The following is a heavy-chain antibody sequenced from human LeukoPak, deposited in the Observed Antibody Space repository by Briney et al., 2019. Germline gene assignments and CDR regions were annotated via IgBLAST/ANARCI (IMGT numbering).Heavy chain of an antibody. CDR3: ASIGSSWYYFDY. V-gene: IGHV3-53*01. Sequence: GGSLRLSCAASGFTVSSNYISWVRQAPGKGLEWVSVIYSGGSTYYADSVKGRFTISRDNSKNTLYLQMNSLRAEDTAVYYCASIGSSWYYFDYWGQGTLVTVSS. J-gene: IGHJ4*02. D-gene: IGHD6-13*01. CDR2: IYSGGST. CDR1: GFTVSSNY.